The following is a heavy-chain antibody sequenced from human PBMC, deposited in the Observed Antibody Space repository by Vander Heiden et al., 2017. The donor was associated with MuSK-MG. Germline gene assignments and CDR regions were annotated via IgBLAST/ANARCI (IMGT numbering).Heavy chain of an antibody. D-gene: IGHD2-2*02. Sequence: KLLESGGGLVQPGGSLRLSCAASHSTFAYYAMSWVRQAPGKGLEWVSGIDDSGRTYYADSVKGRMTISRDNSKNTLFLEMTSLTAEDTAVYHCAKAPDISASAINWFDSWGPGTLVTVSS. CDR3: AKAPDISASAINWFDS. CDR2: IDDSGRT. CDR1: HSTFAYYA. V-gene: IGHV3-23*01. J-gene: IGHJ5*01.